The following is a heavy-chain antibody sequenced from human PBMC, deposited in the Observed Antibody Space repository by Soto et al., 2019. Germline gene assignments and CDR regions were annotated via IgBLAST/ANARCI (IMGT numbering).Heavy chain of an antibody. CDR1: GFTCSNAW. CDR2: IKSKTDGGTT. CDR3: TSSDWQGQFYFDY. V-gene: IGHV3-15*01. Sequence: GGSLRLSCAASGFTCSNAWMSWVRQAPGKGLEWVGRIKSKTDGGTTDYAAPVKGRFTISRDDSKNTLYLQMNGLKTEDTAVYYCTSSDWQGQFYFDYWGQGTLVTVSS. D-gene: IGHD6-19*01. J-gene: IGHJ4*02.